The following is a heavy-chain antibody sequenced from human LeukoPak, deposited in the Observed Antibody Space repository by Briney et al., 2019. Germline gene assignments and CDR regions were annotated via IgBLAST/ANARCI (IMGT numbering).Heavy chain of an antibody. Sequence: PGGSLRLSCAASGFTFSSYAMSWVRQAPGKGLEWVSAISGSGGSTYYADSVKGRFTISRHNPKNTLYLHMNSLRAEDTAVYYCAKDRYSGSYSDYWGQGTLVTVSS. CDR3: AKDRYSGSYSDY. V-gene: IGHV3-23*01. CDR1: GFTFSSYA. CDR2: ISGSGGST. D-gene: IGHD1-26*01. J-gene: IGHJ4*02.